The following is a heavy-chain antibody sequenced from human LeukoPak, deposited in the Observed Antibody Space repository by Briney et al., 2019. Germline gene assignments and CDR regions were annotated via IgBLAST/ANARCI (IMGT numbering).Heavy chain of an antibody. J-gene: IGHJ4*02. CDR3: ARAAYDFWSGSHNRPSDY. D-gene: IGHD3-3*01. V-gene: IGHV4-34*01. CDR1: GGSFSGYY. Sequence: PSETLSLTCAVYGGSFSGYYWSWIRQPPGKGLEWIGEINHSGSTNYNPSLKSRVTISVDTSKNQFSLKLSSVTAADTAVYYCARAAYDFWSGSHNRPSDYWGQGTLVTVSS. CDR2: INHSGST.